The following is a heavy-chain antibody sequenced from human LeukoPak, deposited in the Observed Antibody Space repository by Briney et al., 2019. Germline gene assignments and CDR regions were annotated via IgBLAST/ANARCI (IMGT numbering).Heavy chain of an antibody. V-gene: IGHV1-8*01. J-gene: IGHJ4*02. Sequence: ASVKVSCKASGYTFTSYDINWVRQATGQGLEWMGWTNPNSGNTGYAQKFQGRVTMTRNTSISTAYMELSSLRSEDTAVYYCASALQDDYGDYFGWGQGTLVTVSS. CDR2: TNPNSGNT. CDR3: ASALQDDYGDYFG. D-gene: IGHD4-17*01. CDR1: GYTFTSYD.